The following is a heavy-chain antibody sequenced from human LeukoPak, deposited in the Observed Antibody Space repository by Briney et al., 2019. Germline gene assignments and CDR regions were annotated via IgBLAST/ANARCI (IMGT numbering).Heavy chain of an antibody. Sequence: PSETLSLTCTVSGGSISSSSYYWSWIRQPPGKGLEWIGYIYYSGSTNYNPSLKSRVTISVDTSKNQFSLKLSSVTAADTAVYYCARGRQQLDAEYFQHWGQGTLVTVSS. D-gene: IGHD6-13*01. V-gene: IGHV4-61*05. CDR3: ARGRQQLDAEYFQH. CDR1: GGSISSSSYY. J-gene: IGHJ1*01. CDR2: IYYSGST.